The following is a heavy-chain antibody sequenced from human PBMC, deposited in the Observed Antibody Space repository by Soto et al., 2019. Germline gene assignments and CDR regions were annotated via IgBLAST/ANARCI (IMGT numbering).Heavy chain of an antibody. CDR1: GYTFTDYY. D-gene: IGHD5-18*01. Sequence: GASVKVSCKASGYTFTDYYMHWVRQAPGQGLEWMGWINPSSGGTNYAQNFQDWVTMTRDTSISTAYMELSRLRSDDTAVYYCAREYSYGYDYWGQGTLVTVSS. J-gene: IGHJ4*02. V-gene: IGHV1-2*04. CDR2: INPSSGGT. CDR3: AREYSYGYDY.